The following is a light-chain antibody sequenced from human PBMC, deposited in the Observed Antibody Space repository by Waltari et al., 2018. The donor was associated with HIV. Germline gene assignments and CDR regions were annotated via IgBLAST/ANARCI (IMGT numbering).Light chain of an antibody. CDR1: ESLLHSRGFNY. CDR2: WSS. J-gene: IGKJ4*01. Sequence: DIVMTQSPLSLPVTPGEPASISCRSPESLLHSRGFNYLDWYLQQPGRSPELLIYWSSHRDSGVSDRCNGSGAGTNFALKISRVETEDVGVYCCMQSLQTPLTFGGGTRVDIK. V-gene: IGKV2-28*01. CDR3: MQSLQTPLT.